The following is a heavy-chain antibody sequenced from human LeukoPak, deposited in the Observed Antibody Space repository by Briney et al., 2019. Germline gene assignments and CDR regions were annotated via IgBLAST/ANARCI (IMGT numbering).Heavy chain of an antibody. CDR1: GASVGSAGYH. CDR3: ARTQSQSGSYRYYYGY. V-gene: IGHV4-61*08. D-gene: IGHD1-26*01. Sequence: SETLSLTCSVSGASVGSAGYHWSWIRQPPGGGLEWVGYVYYVIGTNYNPSLKSRVTMSVDPSRNQFSLKLNSVTAADTAVYYCARTQSQSGSYRYYYGYWGQGTPVTVSS. J-gene: IGHJ4*02. CDR2: VYYVIGT.